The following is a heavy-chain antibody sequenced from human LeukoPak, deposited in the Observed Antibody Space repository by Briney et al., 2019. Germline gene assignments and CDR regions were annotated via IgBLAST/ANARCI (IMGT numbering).Heavy chain of an antibody. CDR3: ASGQKLGF. Sequence: GGSLRLSCVASGFTFSSYWISWVRQAPGKGLEWVANIKQDGSDKYYVDSVKGRFTISRDNAKNSLYLQMNSLRAEDTAVYYRASGQKLGFWGQGTLVTVSS. D-gene: IGHD6-13*01. V-gene: IGHV3-7*01. J-gene: IGHJ4*02. CDR1: GFTFSSYW. CDR2: IKQDGSDK.